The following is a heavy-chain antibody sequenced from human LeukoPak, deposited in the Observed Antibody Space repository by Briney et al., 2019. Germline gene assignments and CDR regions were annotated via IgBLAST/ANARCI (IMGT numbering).Heavy chain of an antibody. V-gene: IGHV3-23*01. J-gene: IGHJ4*02. CDR2: ISGSGGST. CDR3: AKDSSVSVAVFDY. Sequence: PGGSPRLSCAASGFTFSSYAMSWVRQAPGKGLEWVSAISGSGGSTYYADSVKGRFTISRDNSKNTLYLQMNSLRAEDTAVYYCAKDSSVSVAVFDYWGQGTLVTVSS. D-gene: IGHD6-19*01. CDR1: GFTFSSYA.